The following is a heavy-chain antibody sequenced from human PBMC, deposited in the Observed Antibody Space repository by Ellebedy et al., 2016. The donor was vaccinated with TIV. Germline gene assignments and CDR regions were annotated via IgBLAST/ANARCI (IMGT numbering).Heavy chain of an antibody. V-gene: IGHV3-74*01. CDR2: INGDGSHT. Sequence: GGSLRLSCAASGYTFTSYWMHWVRQAPGKGLVWVSHINGDGSHTIYADSVKGRFTISRDNAKNTLYLQMNSLRADDTAVYYCARDLYYGIDFWGQGITVTVSS. CDR1: GYTFTSYW. CDR3: ARDLYYGIDF. D-gene: IGHD2-8*01. J-gene: IGHJ6*02.